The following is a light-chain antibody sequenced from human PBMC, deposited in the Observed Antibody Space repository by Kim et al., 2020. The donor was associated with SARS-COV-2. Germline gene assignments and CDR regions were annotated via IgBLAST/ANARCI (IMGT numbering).Light chain of an antibody. V-gene: IGLV1-40*01. Sequence: RVTMSCTGSSSNLGAGFDVHWYKQLPGTAPRLLIYDNNNRPSGVPDRVSASKSGTSASLAIAGLQAEDEADYYCQSYDSSLRASVFGGGTKLTVL. CDR1: SSNLGAGFD. CDR3: QSYDSSLRASV. CDR2: DNN. J-gene: IGLJ3*02.